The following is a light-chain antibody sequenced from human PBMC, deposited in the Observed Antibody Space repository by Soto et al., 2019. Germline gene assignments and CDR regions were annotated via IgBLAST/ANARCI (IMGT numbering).Light chain of an antibody. Sequence: DIQLIQSPATLSASVGDRITITCRASENIFKFLAWYQQRSGSAPNLLIYAASDLESGVPTRFSGSGSGTEFTLTSDNLQPDDFSTYDCHHYNTQSITVGGGTKVDVK. J-gene: IGKJ4*01. CDR1: ENIFKF. V-gene: IGKV1-5*01. CDR2: AAS. CDR3: HHYNTQSIT.